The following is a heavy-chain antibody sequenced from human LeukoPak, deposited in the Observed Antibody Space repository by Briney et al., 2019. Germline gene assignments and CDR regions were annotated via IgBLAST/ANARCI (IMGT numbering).Heavy chain of an antibody. D-gene: IGHD6-13*01. J-gene: IGHJ5*02. V-gene: IGHV3-33*01. CDR3: AREGNSSSWYHRWFDP. CDR1: GFTFSSYG. Sequence: GRSLRLSCAASGFTFSSYGMHWVRQAPGKGLEWVAVIWYDGSNKYYADSVKGRFTISRDNPKNTLYLQMNSLRAEDTAVYYCAREGNSSSWYHRWFDPWGQGTLVTVSS. CDR2: IWYDGSNK.